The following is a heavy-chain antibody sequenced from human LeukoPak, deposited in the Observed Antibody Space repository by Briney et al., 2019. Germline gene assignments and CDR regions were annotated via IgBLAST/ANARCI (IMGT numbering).Heavy chain of an antibody. J-gene: IGHJ4*02. V-gene: IGHV3-74*01. CDR1: GFTFSSYW. Sequence: PGGSLRLSCAASGFTFSSYWMHWVRQAPGKGLVWVSRINSDGSSTSYADSVKGRFTISRDNAKNTLYLQMNSLRAEDTAVYYCSRDEVRVPGGDYWGQGTLVTVSS. D-gene: IGHD6-19*01. CDR2: INSDGSST. CDR3: SRDEVRVPGGDY.